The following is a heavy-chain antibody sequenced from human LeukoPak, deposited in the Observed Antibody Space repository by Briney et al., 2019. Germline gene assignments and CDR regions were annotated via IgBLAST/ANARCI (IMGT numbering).Heavy chain of an antibody. CDR2: TRYDGSYK. D-gene: IGHD5-24*01. V-gene: IGHV3-30*02. CDR1: GFSFRFYG. J-gene: IGHJ3*02. Sequence: GGSLRLSCAATGFSFRFYGMHWVRQPPGRGLEWVAFTRYDGSYKYYADSVKGRFTISRDNSKSTLYLQMNTLRADDTAIYYCAKVIHDGDAFDIWGQGTMVTVSP. CDR3: AKVIHDGDAFDI.